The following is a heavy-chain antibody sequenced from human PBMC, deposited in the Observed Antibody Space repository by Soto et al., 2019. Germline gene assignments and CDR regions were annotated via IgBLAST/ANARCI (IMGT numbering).Heavy chain of an antibody. D-gene: IGHD2-2*03. CDR1: GFTFSSYA. Sequence: GGSLRLSCAASGFTFSSYAMHWVRQAPGKGLEWVAVISYDGSNKYYADSVKGRFTISRDNSKNTLYLQMNSLRAEDTAVYYCARENGYCSSTSCYSAYYYYYGMDVWRQGTTVTVSS. V-gene: IGHV3-30-3*01. J-gene: IGHJ6*02. CDR2: ISYDGSNK. CDR3: ARENGYCSSTSCYSAYYYYYGMDV.